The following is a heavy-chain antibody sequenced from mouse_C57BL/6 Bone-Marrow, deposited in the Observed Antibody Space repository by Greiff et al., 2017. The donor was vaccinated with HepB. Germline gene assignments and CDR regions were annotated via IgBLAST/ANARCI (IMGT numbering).Heavy chain of an antibody. J-gene: IGHJ2*01. CDR2: INPNNGGT. CDR1: GYTFTDYN. Sequence: VQLQQSGPELVKPGASVKMSCKASGYTFTDYNMHWVKQSHGKSLEWIGYINPNNGGTSYNQKFKGKATLTVNKSSSTAYMELRSLTSEDSAVYYCAHSTLVKYFDYWGQGTTLTVSS. V-gene: IGHV1-22*01. D-gene: IGHD1-1*01. CDR3: AHSTLVKYFDY.